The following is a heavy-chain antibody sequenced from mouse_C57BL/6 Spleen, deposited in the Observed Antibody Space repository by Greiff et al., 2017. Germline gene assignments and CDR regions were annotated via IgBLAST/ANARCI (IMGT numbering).Heavy chain of an antibody. CDR1: GYTFTDYE. J-gene: IGHJ4*01. Sequence: QVQLQQSGAELVRPGASVTLSCKASGYTFTDYEMHWVKQTPVHGLEWIGAIDPETGGTAYNQKFKGKAILTADKASSTAYMELRSLTSEDSAVYYCTRARGYYGYDRRYAMEDWGQGTSVTVSS. CDR2: IDPETGGT. CDR3: TRARGYYGYDRRYAMED. D-gene: IGHD2-2*01. V-gene: IGHV1-15*01.